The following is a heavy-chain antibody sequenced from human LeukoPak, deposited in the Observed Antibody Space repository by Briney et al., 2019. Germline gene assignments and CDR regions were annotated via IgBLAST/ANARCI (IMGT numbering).Heavy chain of an antibody. CDR2: VNPNSGGT. CDR3: AIRKWIISNFDY. J-gene: IGHJ4*02. D-gene: IGHD5-12*01. V-gene: IGHV1-2*02. CDR1: GYTFIAYY. Sequence: ASVKVSCKTSGYTFIAYYLHWVRQAPGQGLEWVGWVNPNSGGTNYAQKFQGRVTLTRDTSISTAYMELSRLRSDDTAVYYCAIRKWIISNFDYWGQGTLVTVSS.